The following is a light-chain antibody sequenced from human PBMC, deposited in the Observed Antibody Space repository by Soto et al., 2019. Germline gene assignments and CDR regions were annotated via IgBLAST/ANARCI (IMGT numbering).Light chain of an antibody. J-gene: IGKJ1*01. CDR2: GAS. V-gene: IGKV3-15*01. CDR3: QQYNNWRGT. Sequence: IVMTQSPATLSVSPGERATLSCRASQSVSSTLAWYQQKPGQAPRLLIYGASTRATGIPARFSGSGSGTEFTLTISSLQSEDFAVYYCQQYNNWRGTFGQGTKVEIK. CDR1: QSVSST.